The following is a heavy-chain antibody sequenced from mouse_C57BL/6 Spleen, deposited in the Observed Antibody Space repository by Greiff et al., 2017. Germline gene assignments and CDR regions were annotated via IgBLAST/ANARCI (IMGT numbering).Heavy chain of an antibody. J-gene: IGHJ3*01. Sequence: QVQLQQSGAELVRPGASVTLSCKASGYTFTDYEMHWVKQTPVHGLEWIGAIDPETGGTAYNQKFKGKAILTADKSSSTAYMELRSLTSEDSAVYYCTPAYYSNYEVFAYGGQGTLVTVSA. CDR3: TPAYYSNYEVFAY. CDR1: GYTFTDYE. D-gene: IGHD2-5*01. CDR2: IDPETGGT. V-gene: IGHV1-15*01.